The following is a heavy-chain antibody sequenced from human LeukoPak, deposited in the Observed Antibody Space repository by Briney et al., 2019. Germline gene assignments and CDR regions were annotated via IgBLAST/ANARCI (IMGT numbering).Heavy chain of an antibody. D-gene: IGHD5-24*01. CDR1: GGSISSSSYY. V-gene: IGHV4-61*01. CDR2: IYYSGST. J-gene: IGHJ4*02. Sequence: PSETLSLTCTVSGGSISSSSYYWSWIRQPPGKGLEWIGYIYYSGSTNYNPPLKSRVTISVDTSKNQFSLKLSSVTAADTAVYYCARDDGSFDYWGQGTLVTVSS. CDR3: ARDDGSFDY.